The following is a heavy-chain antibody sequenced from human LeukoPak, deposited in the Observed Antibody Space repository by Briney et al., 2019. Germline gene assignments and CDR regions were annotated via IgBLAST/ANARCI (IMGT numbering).Heavy chain of an antibody. V-gene: IGHV3-7*03. CDR3: ARRYCSSTSCYRAAAFDI. CDR1: GFTFSHFW. Sequence: GGSLRLSCAASGFTFSHFWMSWVRQAPGKGLEWVAYIKKTGSETYYVDSVKGRFTITRDNAKNSLYLQMNSLRAEDTAVYYCARRYCSSTSCYRAAAFDIWGQGTMVTVSS. CDR2: IKKTGSET. J-gene: IGHJ3*02. D-gene: IGHD2-2*01.